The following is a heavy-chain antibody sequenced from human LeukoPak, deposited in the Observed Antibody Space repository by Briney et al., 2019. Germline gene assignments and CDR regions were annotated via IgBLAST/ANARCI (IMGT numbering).Heavy chain of an antibody. V-gene: IGHV3-30-3*01. CDR2: ISYDGSNK. J-gene: IGHJ4*02. Sequence: PGRSLRLSCAASGFTFSSYAMHCVRQAPGKGLEWVAVISYDGSNKYYADSVKGRFTISRDNSKNTLYLQMNSLRAEDTAVYYCAREGSTVTNPRFDYWGQGTLVTVSS. CDR1: GFTFSSYA. CDR3: AREGSTVTNPRFDY. D-gene: IGHD4-17*01.